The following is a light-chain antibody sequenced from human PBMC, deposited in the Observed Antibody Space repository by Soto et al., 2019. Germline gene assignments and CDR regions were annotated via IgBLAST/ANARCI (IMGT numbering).Light chain of an antibody. CDR2: EDN. Sequence: FMLTQRHSVSETPGKTVTISCTRSSGSIASNSVQWYQQRPGSAPTTVIYEDNQRPSGVPDRFSGSIDSFSNSATLTISGLNTEDEADYYCQSYDSSNVVFGGGTKLTVL. V-gene: IGLV6-57*04. CDR3: QSYDSSNVV. CDR1: SGSIASNS. J-gene: IGLJ2*01.